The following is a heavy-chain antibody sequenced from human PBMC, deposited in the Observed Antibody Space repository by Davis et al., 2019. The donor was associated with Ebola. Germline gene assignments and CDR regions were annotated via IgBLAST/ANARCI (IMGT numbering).Heavy chain of an antibody. D-gene: IGHD6-19*01. Sequence: GESLKISCAASGFTFSSYAMSWVRQAPGKGLEWVSAISGSGGSTYYADSVKGRFTISGDNSKNTLYLQMNSLRAEDTAVYYCATTQWLREFDNWGQGTLVTVSS. CDR2: ISGSGGST. V-gene: IGHV3-23*01. CDR1: GFTFSSYA. J-gene: IGHJ4*02. CDR3: ATTQWLREFDN.